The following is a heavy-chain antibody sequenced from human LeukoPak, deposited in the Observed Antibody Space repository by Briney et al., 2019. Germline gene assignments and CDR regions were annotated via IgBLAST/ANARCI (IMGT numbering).Heavy chain of an antibody. Sequence: GESLRISCQGSGYSFISYWIGWVRQMPGKGLEWMGAIYPGDTETRYSPSFQGQVTISADKSTSTAYLQWSSLKASDTAMFYCARQPSYSIGFGVDYWGQGTLATVSS. CDR3: ARQPSYSIGFGVDY. J-gene: IGHJ4*02. V-gene: IGHV5-51*01. CDR1: GYSFISYW. D-gene: IGHD6-19*01. CDR2: IYPGDTET.